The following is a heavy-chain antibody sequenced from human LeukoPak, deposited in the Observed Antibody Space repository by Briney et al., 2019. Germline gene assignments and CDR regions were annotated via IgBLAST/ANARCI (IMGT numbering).Heavy chain of an antibody. Sequence: QPGGSLRLSCAASGFTFSSYWMSWVRQAPGKGLEWVANIKQDGSEKYYVDSVKGRFTISRDNAKNSLYLQMNSLRAEDTAVYYCARTNQFALRYFDWFNLDSYFDYWGQGTPVTVSS. V-gene: IGHV3-7*01. CDR2: IKQDGSEK. D-gene: IGHD3-9*01. J-gene: IGHJ4*02. CDR3: ARTNQFALRYFDWFNLDSYFDY. CDR1: GFTFSSYW.